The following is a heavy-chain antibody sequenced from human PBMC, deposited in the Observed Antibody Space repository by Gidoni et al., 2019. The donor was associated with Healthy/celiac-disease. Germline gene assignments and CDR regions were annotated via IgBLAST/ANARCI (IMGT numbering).Heavy chain of an antibody. CDR3: TTWYYYGSGPDAFDI. D-gene: IGHD3-10*01. J-gene: IGHJ3*02. CDR2: IKSKTDGGTT. V-gene: IGHV3-15*01. Sequence: EVQLVESGGGLVKPGGSFRLSCAASGFTFSNAWMSWVRQAPGKGLEWVGRIKSKTDGGTTDYAAPVKGRFTISRDDSKNTLYLQMNSLKTEDTAVYYCTTWYYYGSGPDAFDIWGQGTMVTVSS. CDR1: GFTFSNAW.